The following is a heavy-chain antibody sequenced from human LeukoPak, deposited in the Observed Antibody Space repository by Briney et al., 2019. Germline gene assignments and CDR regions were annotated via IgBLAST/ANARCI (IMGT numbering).Heavy chain of an antibody. CDR1: GFTFSDYA. J-gene: IGHJ1*01. D-gene: IGHD2-2*01. Sequence: GRSLRLSCAASGFTFSDYAMHWVRQAPGKGLGWVSGISWTSGSIGYADSVKGRFTISRDNAKNSLYLQMNSLRAEDTALYYCAKSRGYCSSTSCFPESQYFQHWGQGTLVTVSS. CDR2: ISWTSGSI. V-gene: IGHV3-9*01. CDR3: AKSRGYCSSTSCFPESQYFQH.